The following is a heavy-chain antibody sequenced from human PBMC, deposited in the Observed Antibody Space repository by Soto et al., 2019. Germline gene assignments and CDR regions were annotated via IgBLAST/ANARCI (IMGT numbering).Heavy chain of an antibody. CDR1: GGTFSSYA. V-gene: IGHV1-69*13. CDR3: ARGGQYYDSSGYYYEDAFDI. CDR2: IIPIFGTA. D-gene: IGHD3-22*01. Sequence: ASVKVSCKASGGTFSSYAISWVRQAPGQGLEWMGGIIPIFGTANYAQKFQGRVTITADESTSTAYMELSSLRSEDTAVYYCARGGQYYDSSGYYYEDAFDIWGQGTMVTVSS. J-gene: IGHJ3*02.